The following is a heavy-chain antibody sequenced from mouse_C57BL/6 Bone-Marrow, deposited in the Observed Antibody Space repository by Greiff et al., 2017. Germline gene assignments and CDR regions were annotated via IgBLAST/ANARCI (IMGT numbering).Heavy chain of an antibody. CDR3: ARDRDWAFAY. D-gene: IGHD4-1*01. CDR2: ISDGGSYT. CDR1: GFTFSSYA. J-gene: IGHJ3*01. Sequence: EVMLVESGGGLVKPGGSLKLSCAASGFTFSSYAMSWVRQTPEKRLEWVATISDGGSYTYYPDNVKGRFTISRDNAKNNLYLQMSHLKSEDTAMYYCARDRDWAFAYWGQGTLVTVSA. V-gene: IGHV5-4*01.